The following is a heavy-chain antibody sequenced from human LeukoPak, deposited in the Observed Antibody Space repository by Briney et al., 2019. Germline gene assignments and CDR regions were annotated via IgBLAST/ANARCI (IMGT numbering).Heavy chain of an antibody. CDR1: GGTFSSYA. Sequence: VASVKVSCKASGGTFSSYAISWVRQAPGQGLEWMGGIIPIFGTANYAQEFQGRVTITADKSTSTAYMELSSLRSEDTAVYYCARHRRTDIVVVVAATPLDYWGQGTLVTVSS. CDR2: IIPIFGTA. J-gene: IGHJ4*02. D-gene: IGHD2-15*01. V-gene: IGHV1-69*06. CDR3: ARHRRTDIVVVVAATPLDY.